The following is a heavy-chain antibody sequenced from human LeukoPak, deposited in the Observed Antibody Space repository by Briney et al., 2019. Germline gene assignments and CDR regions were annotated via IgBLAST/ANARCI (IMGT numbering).Heavy chain of an antibody. CDR3: ARPLHSGSYYPLFDY. CDR1: GYTFTNYD. V-gene: IGHV1-8*02. J-gene: IGHJ4*02. CDR2: MNPNSGNT. Sequence: ASVKVSCKASGYTFTNYDINWVRQATGQGLEWLGWMNPNSGNTSYAQKFQGRFTMTRDTSISTAYMELSSLRSDDTAVYSCARPLHSGSYYPLFDYWGQGTLVTVSS. D-gene: IGHD1-26*01.